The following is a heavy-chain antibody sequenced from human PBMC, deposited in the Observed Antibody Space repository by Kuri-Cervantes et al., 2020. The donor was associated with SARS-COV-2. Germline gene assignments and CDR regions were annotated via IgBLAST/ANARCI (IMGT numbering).Heavy chain of an antibody. CDR1: GFTFDDYG. D-gene: IGHD2-2*01. V-gene: IGHV3-20*04. CDR3: ARSRYCSSTSCPGGDY. J-gene: IGHJ4*02. CDR2: INWNGGST. Sequence: GGSLRLPCAASGFTFDDYGMSWVRQAPGKGLEWVSGINWNGGSTGYADSVKGRFTISRDNAKNSLYLQMNSLRAEDTALYYCARSRYCSSTSCPGGDYWGQGTLVTVSS.